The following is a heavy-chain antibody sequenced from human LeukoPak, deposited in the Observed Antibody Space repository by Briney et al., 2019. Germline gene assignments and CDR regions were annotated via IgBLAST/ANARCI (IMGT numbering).Heavy chain of an antibody. J-gene: IGHJ3*02. Sequence: LETLSLTCTVSDGSISSSSYYWGWIRQPPGKGLEWIGNIFYSGSTYYNPSLKSRVTISVDTSKNQFSLNLTSVTAADTAVYYCARVDYAALDIWGHGTMVTVSS. V-gene: IGHV4-39*01. CDR3: ARVDYAALDI. D-gene: IGHD4-17*01. CDR2: IFYSGST. CDR1: DGSISSSSYY.